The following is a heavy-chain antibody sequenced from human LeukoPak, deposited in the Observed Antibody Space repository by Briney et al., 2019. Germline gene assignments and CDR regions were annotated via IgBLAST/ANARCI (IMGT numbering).Heavy chain of an antibody. V-gene: IGHV6-1*01. J-gene: IGHJ2*01. D-gene: IGHD2-15*01. CDR1: GDSVSSKGAA. Sequence: SQTLSLTCAISGDSVSSKGAAWNWIRQSPSRGLEWLGRTYFRSTWYNDYAVSVKSRVTINPDTSKNQFSLQLNSVTPEDTAVYYCARDGDNLGYCSGGSCRHWYFDLWGRGTLVTVSS. CDR2: TYFRSTWYN. CDR3: ARDGDNLGYCSGGSCRHWYFDL.